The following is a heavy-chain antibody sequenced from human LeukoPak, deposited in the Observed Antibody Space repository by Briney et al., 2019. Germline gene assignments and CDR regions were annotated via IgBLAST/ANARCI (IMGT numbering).Heavy chain of an antibody. CDR2: IIPILSIA. V-gene: IGHV1-69*04. Sequence: SVKVSCKASGGTFSSYAISWVRQAPGQGLEWMGRIIPILSIANYAQKFQGRVTITADKSTSTAYMELSSLRSEDTAVYYCARERDIVVVVAASYYFDYWGQGTLVTVSS. D-gene: IGHD2-15*01. CDR1: GGTFSSYA. J-gene: IGHJ4*02. CDR3: ARERDIVVVVAASYYFDY.